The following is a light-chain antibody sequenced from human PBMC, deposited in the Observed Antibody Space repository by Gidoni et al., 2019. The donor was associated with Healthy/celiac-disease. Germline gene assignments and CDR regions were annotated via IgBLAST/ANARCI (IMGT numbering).Light chain of an antibody. Sequence: DIVMTQSPDSLAVSLGERATINCKSSQSVLYSSNNKNYLAGYKQKPGQPPKLLMYWASTRESGVPDRFSGSGSGTDFTLTISSLQAEDVAVYDCQQYYSTPPTFGQGTKLEIK. J-gene: IGKJ2*01. V-gene: IGKV4-1*01. CDR1: QSVLYSSNNKNY. CDR2: WAS. CDR3: QQYYSTPPT.